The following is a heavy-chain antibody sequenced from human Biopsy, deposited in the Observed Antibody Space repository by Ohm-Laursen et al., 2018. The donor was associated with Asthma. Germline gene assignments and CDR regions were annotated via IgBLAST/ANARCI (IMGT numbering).Heavy chain of an antibody. CDR3: ARGYSTSWYFGY. CDR1: GFTFRDYY. D-gene: IGHD6-13*01. CDR2: ISSRGSNI. J-gene: IGHJ4*02. V-gene: IGHV3-11*01. Sequence: SLRLSCSASGFTFRDYYMTWIRQAPGKGLEWVAYISSRGSNIFYADSVKGRFTISRDNAKKSLFLEMNGLTVEDTAVYFCARGYSTSWYFGYWGQGTLVTVSS.